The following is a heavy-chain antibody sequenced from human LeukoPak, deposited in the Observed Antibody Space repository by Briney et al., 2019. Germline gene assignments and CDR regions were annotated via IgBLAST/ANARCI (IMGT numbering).Heavy chain of an antibody. Sequence: PSGGSLRLSCAASGFTFSSYAMSWVRQAPGKGLEWVSGINWNGGSTDYADSVKGRFTISRDNAKNSLYLQMNSLRAEDTALYHCARGRSGVVSVLPDYWGQGTLVTVSS. CDR3: ARGRSGVVSVLPDY. J-gene: IGHJ4*02. D-gene: IGHD2-2*01. V-gene: IGHV3-20*01. CDR1: GFTFSSYA. CDR2: INWNGGST.